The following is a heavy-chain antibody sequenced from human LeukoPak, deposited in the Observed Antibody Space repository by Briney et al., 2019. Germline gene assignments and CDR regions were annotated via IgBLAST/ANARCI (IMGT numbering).Heavy chain of an antibody. CDR2: IYYSGST. V-gene: IGHV4-39*01. J-gene: IGHJ4*02. CDR1: GGSISSSSYY. Sequence: SETLSLTCTVSGGSISSSSYYWGWIRQPPGKGLEWIGSIYYSGSTYYNPSLKSRVTISVDTSKNQFSLKLSSVTAADTAVYYCARHSHKISSSWYQAPYYYFDYWGQGTLVTVSS. D-gene: IGHD6-13*01. CDR3: ARHSHKISSSWYQAPYYYFDY.